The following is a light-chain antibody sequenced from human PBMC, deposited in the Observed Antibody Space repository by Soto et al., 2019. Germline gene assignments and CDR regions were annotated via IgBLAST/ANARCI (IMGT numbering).Light chain of an antibody. CDR3: QQYGSSPTWT. Sequence: ESVLTQSPGTLSLSPVEIATLSFRASQSVSSNYLAWYQQKPGQAPRLLIYGASTRATGIPDRFSGSGSGTDFTLTISRLEPEDSAVYYCQQYGSSPTWTFGQGTKVDIK. CDR2: GAS. V-gene: IGKV3-20*01. J-gene: IGKJ1*01. CDR1: QSVSSNY.